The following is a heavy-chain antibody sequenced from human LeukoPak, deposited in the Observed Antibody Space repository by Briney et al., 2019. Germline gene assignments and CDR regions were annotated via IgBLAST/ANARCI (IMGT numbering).Heavy chain of an antibody. CDR2: INPNSGGT. Sequence: ASGTVSLKCSGYTFTVNYMHWVRHAHAQGHERVGWINPNSGGTNYAQKFQGRVTMTRETSISTAYMELSRLRSDDTAVYYCARGDPILYYDILTGYLDAPYFDYWGQGALVTVSS. V-gene: IGHV1-2*02. J-gene: IGHJ4*02. CDR1: GYTFTVNY. D-gene: IGHD3-9*01. CDR3: ARGDPILYYDILTGYLDAPYFDY.